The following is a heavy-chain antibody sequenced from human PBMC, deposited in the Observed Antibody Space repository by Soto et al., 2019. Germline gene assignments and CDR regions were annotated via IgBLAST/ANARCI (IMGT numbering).Heavy chain of an antibody. Sequence: QVQLVESGGGVVQPGRSLRLSCAASGFTFSNYGMHWVRQAPGKGLEWVIVISYDGNVAYYADSVKGRFTISRDNSKNTLYLQMHSLRTKDTAMYYCAKEGPITNWYFDYWGQGTLVTVSS. CDR3: AKEGPITNWYFDY. J-gene: IGHJ4*02. D-gene: IGHD1-1*01. CDR2: ISYDGNVA. V-gene: IGHV3-30*18. CDR1: GFTFSNYG.